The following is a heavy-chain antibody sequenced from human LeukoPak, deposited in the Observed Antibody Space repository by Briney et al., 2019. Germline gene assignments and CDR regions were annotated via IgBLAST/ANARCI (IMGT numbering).Heavy chain of an antibody. Sequence: GASVKVSCKASGYTFTSYGISWVRQAPGQGLEWMGWISAYNGKTNYAQKLQGRVTMTTDTSTSTAYMELRSLRSDDTAVYYCARVIVVVPAAIGNWFDPWGQGTLVTVSS. V-gene: IGHV1-18*01. CDR2: ISAYNGKT. CDR3: ARVIVVVPAAIGNWFDP. J-gene: IGHJ5*02. D-gene: IGHD2-2*01. CDR1: GYTFTSYG.